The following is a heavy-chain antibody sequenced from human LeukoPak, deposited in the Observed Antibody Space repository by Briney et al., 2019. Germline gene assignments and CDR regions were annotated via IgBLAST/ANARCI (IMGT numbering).Heavy chain of an antibody. CDR2: ISYDGSNK. V-gene: IGHV3-30*03. CDR1: GFTFSSYG. Sequence: PGRSLRLSCAASGFTFSSYGMHWDRQAPGKGLEWVAVISYDGSNKYYADSVKGRFTISRDNSKNTLYLQMNSLRAEDTAVYYCARARSSYGYGDAFDIWGQGTMVTVSS. D-gene: IGHD5-18*01. J-gene: IGHJ3*02. CDR3: ARARSSYGYGDAFDI.